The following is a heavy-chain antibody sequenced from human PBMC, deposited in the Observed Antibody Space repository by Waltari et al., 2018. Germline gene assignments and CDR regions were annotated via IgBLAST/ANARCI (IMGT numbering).Heavy chain of an antibody. CDR1: GYSISSGYY. CDR3: ARKYSGSLDPFDY. CDR2: IYHSGNT. J-gene: IGHJ4*02. D-gene: IGHD1-26*01. V-gene: IGHV4-38-2*01. Sequence: QVQLQESDPGLVKPSETLSLTCPVSGYSISSGYYWGWIRQPPGKGLEWIGTIYHSGNTYYNPSLKSRVTISVDTSENQFSLKLTSVTAADTAVYYCARKYSGSLDPFDYWGQGTLVTVSS.